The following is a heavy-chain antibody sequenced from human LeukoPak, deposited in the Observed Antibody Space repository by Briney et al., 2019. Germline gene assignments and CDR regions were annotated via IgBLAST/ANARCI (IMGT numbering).Heavy chain of an antibody. V-gene: IGHV3-7*01. J-gene: IGHJ5*02. CDR1: GFTFSSYW. Sequence: GGSLRLSCAASGFTFSSYWMSWVRQAPGKGLEWVANIKQDGSEKYYVDSVKGRFTISRDNAKNSLYLQMNSLRAEDTAVYYRARVGWSREFDPWGQGTLVTVSS. CDR2: IKQDGSEK. D-gene: IGHD6-19*01. CDR3: ARVGWSREFDP.